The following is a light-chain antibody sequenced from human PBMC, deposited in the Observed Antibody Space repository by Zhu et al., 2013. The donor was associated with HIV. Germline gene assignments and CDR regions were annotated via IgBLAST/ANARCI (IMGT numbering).Light chain of an antibody. CDR2: KAS. V-gene: IGKV1-5*03. CDR3: QQFYSDST. Sequence: DVQLTQSPSSLSASVGDRVTITCRASQTISTWLAWYQQKPGKAPKLLVSKASNLESGVPSRFSASGSGTEFTLTISSLQPDDYATYYCQQFYSDSTFGPGTKVEIK. J-gene: IGKJ1*01. CDR1: QTISTW.